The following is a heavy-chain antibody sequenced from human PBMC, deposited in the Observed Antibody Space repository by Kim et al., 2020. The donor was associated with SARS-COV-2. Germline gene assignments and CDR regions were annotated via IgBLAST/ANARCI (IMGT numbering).Heavy chain of an antibody. CDR1: GFTFGDYA. CDR3: TRDLLITMVRGSYGMDV. CDR2: IRSKAYGGTT. J-gene: IGHJ6*02. V-gene: IGHV3-49*03. Sequence: GGYLRLSCTASGFTFGDYAMSWFRQAPGKGLEWVGFIRSKAYGGTTEYAASVKGRFTISRDDSKSIAYLQMNSLKTEDTAVYYCTRDLLITMVRGSYGMDVWGQGTTVTVSS. D-gene: IGHD3-10*01.